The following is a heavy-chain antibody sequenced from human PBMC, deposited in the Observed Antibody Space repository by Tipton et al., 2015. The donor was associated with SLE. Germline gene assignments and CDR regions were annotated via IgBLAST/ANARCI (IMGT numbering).Heavy chain of an antibody. CDR1: GFTFGSYW. Sequence: SLRLSCAASGFTFGSYWMSWVRQAPGKGLEWVANIKQDGSEKYYVDSVKGRFTISRDNAKNSLYLQMNSLRAEDTAVYYCARDLIAVAAIDYWGQGTLVTVSS. J-gene: IGHJ4*02. D-gene: IGHD6-19*01. CDR2: IKQDGSEK. V-gene: IGHV3-7*03. CDR3: ARDLIAVAAIDY.